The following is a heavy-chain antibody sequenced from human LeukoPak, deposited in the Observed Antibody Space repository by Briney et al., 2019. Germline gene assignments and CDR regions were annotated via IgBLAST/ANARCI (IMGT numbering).Heavy chain of an antibody. CDR1: GFTFSSDA. CDR3: AKVRDDSDAFDI. J-gene: IGHJ3*02. Sequence: GGSLRLSCAASGFTFSSDAMSGVRRARGTGVEWVSAISGSGGGTYYAESVKGRFTISRDNFKNTLYLQMNSLRAEDTAVYYCAKVRDDSDAFDIWGQGTMVTVSS. CDR2: ISGSGGGT. D-gene: IGHD1-1*01. V-gene: IGHV3-23*01.